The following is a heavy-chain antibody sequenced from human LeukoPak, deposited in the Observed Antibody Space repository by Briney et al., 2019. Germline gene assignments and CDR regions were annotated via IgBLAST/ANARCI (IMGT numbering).Heavy chain of an antibody. Sequence: ASVKVSCKVSGYTLTELSMHWGRQAPGKGREWMGGFDPEDVETIYAQKFQGRVTMTEDTSTDTAYMELSSLRSEDTAVYYCATLMVRGVTDAFDIWGQGTMVTVSS. D-gene: IGHD3-10*01. J-gene: IGHJ3*02. CDR2: FDPEDVET. CDR3: ATLMVRGVTDAFDI. V-gene: IGHV1-24*01. CDR1: GYTLTELS.